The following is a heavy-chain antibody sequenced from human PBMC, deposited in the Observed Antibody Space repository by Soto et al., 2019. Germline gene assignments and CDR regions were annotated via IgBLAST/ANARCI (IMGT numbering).Heavy chain of an antibody. D-gene: IGHD2-8*01. CDR1: GGSISSGGYY. CDR3: ARGSSGTNGHYDNWFDP. V-gene: IGHV4-31*03. J-gene: IGHJ5*02. Sequence: QVQLQESGPGLVKPSQTLSLTCTVSGGSISSGGYYWSWIRQHPGKGLEWIGYIYYSGSTYYNPSLKSRVTISVDTSENQFSLKLSSVTAADTAVYYCARGSSGTNGHYDNWFDPWGQGTLVTVSS. CDR2: IYYSGST.